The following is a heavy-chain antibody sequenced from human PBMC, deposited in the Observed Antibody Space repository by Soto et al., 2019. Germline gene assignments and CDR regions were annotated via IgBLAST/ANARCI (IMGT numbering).Heavy chain of an antibody. Sequence: GGSLRLSCAASGFTFSNAWMNWVRQAPGKGLEWVGRIKSKTDGGTTDYAAPVKGRFTISRDDSKNTLYLQMNSLKTEDTAVYYCTTDLEWLLTPHAYYYYYGMDVWGQGTTVTVSS. J-gene: IGHJ6*02. CDR1: GFTFSNAW. V-gene: IGHV3-15*07. CDR2: IKSKTDGGTT. D-gene: IGHD3-3*01. CDR3: TTDLEWLLTPHAYYYYYGMDV.